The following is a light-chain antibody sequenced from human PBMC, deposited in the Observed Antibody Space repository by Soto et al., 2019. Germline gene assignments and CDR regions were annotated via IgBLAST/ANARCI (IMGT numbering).Light chain of an antibody. V-gene: IGLV4-69*01. Sequence: QPVLTQSPSASASLGASVKLTCTLSSGHSSYAIAWHQQQPEKGPRYLMKVNSDGRQNKGDGIPDRFSGSSSGAERYLTISSLQSEDVADYYCQTWGTGIRVFGGGTKLTVL. J-gene: IGLJ3*02. CDR2: VNSDGRQ. CDR3: QTWGTGIRV. CDR1: SGHSSYA.